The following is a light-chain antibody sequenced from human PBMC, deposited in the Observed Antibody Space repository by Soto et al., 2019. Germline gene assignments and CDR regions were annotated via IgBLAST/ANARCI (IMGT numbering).Light chain of an antibody. CDR3: QQYHSYSLT. J-gene: IGKJ4*01. V-gene: IGKV1-5*03. CDR1: QSISSW. Sequence: DIQMTQSPSTLSASVGDRVTITCRASQSISSWLAWYQQKPGKAPKLLIYKASSLEGGVPSRFSGSGSGTDFTLPISSLQPDDFATYYGQQYHSYSLTFGGGTKVDIK. CDR2: KAS.